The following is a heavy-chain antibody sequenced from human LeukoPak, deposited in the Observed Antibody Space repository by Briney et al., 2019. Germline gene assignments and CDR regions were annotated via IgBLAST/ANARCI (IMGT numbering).Heavy chain of an antibody. Sequence: SGASLRLSCAASGFTFSSYAMSWVRQAPGKGLEWVSAISGGGSTYYADSVKGRFTISRDNSKNTLYLQMNSLRAEDTAVYYCAKGFPDYEWGQGTLVTVSS. V-gene: IGHV3-23*01. J-gene: IGHJ4*02. CDR3: AKGFPDYE. CDR1: GFTFSSYA. D-gene: IGHD3-16*01. CDR2: ISGGGST.